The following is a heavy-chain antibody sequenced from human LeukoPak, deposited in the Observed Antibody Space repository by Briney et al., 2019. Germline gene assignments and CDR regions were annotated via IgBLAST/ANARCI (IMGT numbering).Heavy chain of an antibody. CDR2: ISSSSSYI. CDR1: GFTFSSYS. Sequence: GGSLRLSCAASGFTFSSYSMNWVRQAPGKGLEWVSSISSSSSYIYYADSVKGRFTISRDNAKNSLYLQMISLRAEDTAVYYCARVPVVVVAATHSAQDDYWGQGTLVTVSS. J-gene: IGHJ4*02. CDR3: ARVPVVVVAATHSAQDDY. V-gene: IGHV3-21*01. D-gene: IGHD2-15*01.